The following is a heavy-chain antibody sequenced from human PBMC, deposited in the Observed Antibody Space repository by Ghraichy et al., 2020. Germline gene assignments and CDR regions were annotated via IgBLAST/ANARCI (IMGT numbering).Heavy chain of an antibody. Sequence: SETLSLTCTVSGGSISSSSYYWGWIRQPPGKGLEWIGSIYYSGSTYSNPSLKRRVTISVDTSKNQFSLKLSSVTAADTAVYYCARQPVDTAMWGLDYWGQGTLVTVSS. V-gene: IGHV4-39*01. CDR2: IYYSGST. CDR3: ARQPVDTAMWGLDY. J-gene: IGHJ4*02. D-gene: IGHD5-18*01. CDR1: GGSISSSSYY.